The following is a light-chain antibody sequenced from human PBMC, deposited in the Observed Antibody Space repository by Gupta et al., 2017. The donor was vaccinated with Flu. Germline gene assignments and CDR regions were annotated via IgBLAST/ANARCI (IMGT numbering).Light chain of an antibody. CDR3: SSHAGRVTWV. CDR1: SNDVGGSNR. V-gene: IGLV2-11*01. Sequence: QSAPTQPRSVSGSPGQSVTISCTGSSNDVGGSNRVSWYQQRPGKAPKLILYYVTERPSGVPDRFSGSKSGNTASLTISGPQADDEADYYCSSHAGRVTWVFGTGTTVTVL. CDR2: YVT. J-gene: IGLJ1*01.